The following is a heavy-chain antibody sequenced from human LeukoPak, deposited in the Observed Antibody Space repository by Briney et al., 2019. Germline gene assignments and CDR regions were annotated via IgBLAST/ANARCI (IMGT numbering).Heavy chain of an antibody. D-gene: IGHD2-2*01. CDR1: GYTFTGYY. Sequence: ASVKVSCKASGYTFTGYYMHWVRQAPGQGLEWMGWINPNSGGTNYAQKFQGRVTMTRDTSISTAYMELSRLRSDDTAVYYCARYCSSTSCYGRDAFDIWGQGTMVTVSS. V-gene: IGHV1-2*02. CDR3: ARYCSSTSCYGRDAFDI. J-gene: IGHJ3*02. CDR2: INPNSGGT.